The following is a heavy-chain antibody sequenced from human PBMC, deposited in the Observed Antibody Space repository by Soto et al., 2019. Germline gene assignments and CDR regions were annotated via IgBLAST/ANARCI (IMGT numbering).Heavy chain of an antibody. CDR1: GFTFSAYD. CDR3: ARAYSGRLPRRADYHFAMAV. V-gene: IGHV3-13*05. D-gene: IGHD2-15*01. J-gene: IGHJ6*02. CDR2: IGAADDP. Sequence: PGGSLRLSCAASGFTFSAYDMHWVRQTTGKGLEWVSAIGAADDPYYLGSVKGRFTISRENAKNSLYLQMNSLRAEDTAVYYCARAYSGRLPRRADYHFAMAVRGQGTTVTVSS.